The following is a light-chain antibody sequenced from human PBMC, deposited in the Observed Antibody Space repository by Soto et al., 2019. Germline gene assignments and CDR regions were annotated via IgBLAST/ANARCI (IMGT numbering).Light chain of an antibody. Sequence: DIQMTQSPSTLSASVGVRVTITCRASQSIGRWLAWSQQKPGTAPKLLIYDASTLKCGVPSRFTGSGSGTEVTLAIGRLELEHFSTHHCQEYNRYSWTFGQGPKVVIE. CDR2: DAS. CDR3: QEYNRYSWT. J-gene: IGKJ1*01. V-gene: IGKV1-5*01. CDR1: QSIGRW.